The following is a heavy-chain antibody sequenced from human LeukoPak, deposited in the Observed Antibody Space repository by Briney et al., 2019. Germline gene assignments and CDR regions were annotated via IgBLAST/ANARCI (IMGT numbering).Heavy chain of an antibody. CDR2: IYTSGGT. CDR3: AKGGTAMVTGRGSWGAFDI. J-gene: IGHJ3*02. Sequence: GSLRLSCVASGLSVSNNYMSWVRQAPGKGFEWVSVIYTSGGTYYADSVKGRSTISRDNSKNTLYLQMNSLRAEDTAVYYCAKGGTAMVTGRGSWGAFDIWGQGTMVTVSS. V-gene: IGHV3-66*02. CDR1: GLSVSNNY. D-gene: IGHD5-18*01.